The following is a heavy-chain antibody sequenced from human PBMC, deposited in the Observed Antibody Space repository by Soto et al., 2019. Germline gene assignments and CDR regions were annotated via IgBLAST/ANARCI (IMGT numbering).Heavy chain of an antibody. J-gene: IGHJ5*02. CDR3: ARSLYDILTGSVYNWFDP. CDR2: INHSGNT. CDR1: GGSFNGYY. D-gene: IGHD3-9*01. V-gene: IGHV4-34*01. Sequence: SETLSLTCAVYGGSFNGYYWSWIRQPPGKGLEWIGEINHSGNTTYNPSLKSRVTISVDTSKNQFSLKLSSLRSEDTAVYYCARSLYDILTGSVYNWFDPWGQGTLVTVSS.